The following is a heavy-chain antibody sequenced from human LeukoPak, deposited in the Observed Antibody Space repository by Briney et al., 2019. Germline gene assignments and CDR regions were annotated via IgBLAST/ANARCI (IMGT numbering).Heavy chain of an antibody. CDR2: VKGDGRTT. Sequence: QTGGSLRLSRAASGLTFSDFWMHWVRQPPGKGLVWVALVKGDGRTTIYADSVKGRFTISRDNAKNTLYLQMNSLRADDSGVYYCATGHSYGYDYWGQGVLVTVSS. D-gene: IGHD5-18*01. V-gene: IGHV3-74*01. J-gene: IGHJ4*02. CDR1: GLTFSDFW. CDR3: ATGHSYGYDY.